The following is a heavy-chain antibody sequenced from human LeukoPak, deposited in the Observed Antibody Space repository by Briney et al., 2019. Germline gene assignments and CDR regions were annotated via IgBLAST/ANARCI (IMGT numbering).Heavy chain of an antibody. J-gene: IGHJ6*02. CDR2: INHSGST. D-gene: IGHD4-17*01. CDR1: GGSFSGYY. CDR3: ARGGSYGDSNYYYYGMDV. V-gene: IGHV4-34*01. Sequence: SETLSLTCAVYGGSFSGYYWSWIRQPPGKGLEWIGEINHSGSTNYNPSLKSRVTISVDTSKNQFSLKLSSVTAADTAVCYCARGGSYGDSNYYYYGMDVWGQGTTVTVSS.